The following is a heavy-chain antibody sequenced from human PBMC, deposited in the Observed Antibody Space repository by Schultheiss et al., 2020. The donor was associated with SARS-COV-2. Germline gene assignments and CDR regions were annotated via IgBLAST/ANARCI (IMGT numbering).Heavy chain of an antibody. CDR3: ARHGNGDYVHFWFDT. Sequence: GESLKISCAASGFTFSSYEMSWVRQAPGKGLEWVSYIGGSGSTIHYADSVKGRFTISRDNAKNSLYLQMNSLRVEDTAVYYCARHGNGDYVHFWFDTWGQGTLVTVSS. D-gene: IGHD4-17*01. J-gene: IGHJ5*02. CDR2: IGGSGSTI. CDR1: GFTFSSYE. V-gene: IGHV3-48*03.